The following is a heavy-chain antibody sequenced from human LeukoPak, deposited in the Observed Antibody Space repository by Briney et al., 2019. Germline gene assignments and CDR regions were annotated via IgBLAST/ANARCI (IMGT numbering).Heavy chain of an antibody. CDR2: ISSNGGST. CDR3: ARVRRTAMVTGELDY. CDR1: GFTFSSYA. J-gene: IGHJ4*02. V-gene: IGHV3-64*01. Sequence: GGSLRLSCAASGFTFSSYAMHWVRQAPGKGLEYVSAISSNGGSTHYANSVKGRFTISRDNSKNTLYLQMGSLRAEDMAVYYCARVRRTAMVTGELDYWGQGTLVTVSS. D-gene: IGHD5-18*01.